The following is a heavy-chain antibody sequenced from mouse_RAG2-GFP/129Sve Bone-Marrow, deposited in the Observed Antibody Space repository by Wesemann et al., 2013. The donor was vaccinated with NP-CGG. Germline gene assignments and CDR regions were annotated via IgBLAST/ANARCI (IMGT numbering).Heavy chain of an antibody. CDR2: ISSGGSYT. Sequence: LEWVATISSGGSYTYYPDSVKGRFTISRDNAKNTLYLQMSSLKSEDTAMYYCARHWYYAMDYWGSRNLSHRLL. V-gene: IGHV5-6*01. CDR3: ARHWYYAMDY. J-gene: IGHJ4*01.